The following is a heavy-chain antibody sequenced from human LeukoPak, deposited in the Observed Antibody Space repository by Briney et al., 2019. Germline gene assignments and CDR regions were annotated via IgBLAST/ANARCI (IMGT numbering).Heavy chain of an antibody. Sequence: PSETLSLTCNVSGGPISDYYWSWIRQPPGKGLEWIGYIYFRGTTNYSPSFQSRVSISVDTSKNQFSLRLTSVTAADTAVYYCARDRFYDNSGFRRLDFCGQGLLVTVSS. CDR1: GGPISDYY. V-gene: IGHV4-59*01. CDR2: IYFRGTT. CDR3: ARDRFYDNSGFRRLDF. D-gene: IGHD3-22*01. J-gene: IGHJ4*02.